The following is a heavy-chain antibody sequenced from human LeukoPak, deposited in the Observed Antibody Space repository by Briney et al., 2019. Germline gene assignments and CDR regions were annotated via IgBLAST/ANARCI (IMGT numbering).Heavy chain of an antibody. D-gene: IGHD2-2*01. CDR3: ARGGRKRVPAATTTDYYYYMDV. Sequence: ASVKVSCKASGYTFTSYDINWVRQATGQGLEWMGWMNPNSGNTGYAQKFQGRVTMTRNTSISTAYMELSSLRPEDTAVYYCARGGRKRVPAATTTDYYYYMDVWGKGTTVTVSS. J-gene: IGHJ6*03. CDR2: MNPNSGNT. V-gene: IGHV1-8*01. CDR1: GYTFTSYD.